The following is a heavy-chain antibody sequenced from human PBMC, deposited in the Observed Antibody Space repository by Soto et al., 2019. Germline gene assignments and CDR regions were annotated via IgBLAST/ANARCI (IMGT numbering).Heavy chain of an antibody. D-gene: IGHD3-16*02. V-gene: IGHV1-46*03. Sequence: QVRLVQSGAEVKKPGASVKLSCKASGYTFINFYMHWVRQAPGQGLEWMGMSNPNGGSTIYAQKFQGRVIVTRDTSTGTVQMELSSLTSEDTAVYYCARDERVITFGGVIVWYLDQWGQGALVTVSS. CDR3: ARDERVITFGGVIVWYLDQ. J-gene: IGHJ4*02. CDR1: GYTFINFY. CDR2: SNPNGGST.